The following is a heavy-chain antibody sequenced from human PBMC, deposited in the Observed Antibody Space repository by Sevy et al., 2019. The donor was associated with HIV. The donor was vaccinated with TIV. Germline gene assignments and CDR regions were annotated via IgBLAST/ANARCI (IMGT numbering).Heavy chain of an antibody. CDR1: GFSISTYW. CDR2: ISYDGSNK. J-gene: IGHJ4*02. D-gene: IGHD3-22*01. V-gene: IGHV3-30-3*01. CDR3: ARDGGYYDSSPQDYFDY. Sequence: GGSLRLSCAASGFSISTYWVTWVRQAPGQGLEWVAVISYDGSNKYYADSVKGRFTISRDNSKNTLYLQMNSLRAEDTAVYYCARDGGYYDSSPQDYFDYWGQGTLVTVSS.